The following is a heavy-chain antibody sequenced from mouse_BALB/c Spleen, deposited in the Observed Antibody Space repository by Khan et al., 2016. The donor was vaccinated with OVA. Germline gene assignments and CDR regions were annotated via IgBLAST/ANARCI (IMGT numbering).Heavy chain of an antibody. CDR2: IDPDNGAT. D-gene: IGHD2-3*01. J-gene: IGHJ3*01. CDR1: GFNIKDYY. V-gene: IGHV14-4*02. CDR3: TSGNGYSAWFPY. Sequence: VQLQQSGAELVRSGASVKLSCTASGFNIKDYYMHWVKQRPEQGLEWIGWIDPDNGATEYAPKFQDKATMTADTSSNTVYLQLSSLTSEDTAVFYCTSGNGYSAWFPYWGQGTMVTVSA.